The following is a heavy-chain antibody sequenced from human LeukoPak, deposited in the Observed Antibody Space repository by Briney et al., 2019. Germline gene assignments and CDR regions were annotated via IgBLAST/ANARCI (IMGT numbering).Heavy chain of an antibody. V-gene: IGHV3-23*01. CDR1: GFTFSSYA. D-gene: IGHD3-3*01. J-gene: IGHJ4*02. CDR2: ISGSGGST. CDR3: ANPPPSPLYDFWSGYVY. Sequence: GGSLRLSCAASGFTFSSYAMSWVRQAPGKGLEWVSAISGSGGSTYYADSMKGQFTISRDNSKNTLYLQMNSLRAEDTAVYYCANPPPSPLYDFWSGYVYWGQGTLVTVSS.